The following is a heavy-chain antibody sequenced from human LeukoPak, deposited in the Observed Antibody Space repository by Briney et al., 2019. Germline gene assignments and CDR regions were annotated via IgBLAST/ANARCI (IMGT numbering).Heavy chain of an antibody. Sequence: GASVKVSCKASGGTFSSYAISWVRQAPGQGLEWMGRIIPILGIANYAQKFQGRVTITADKSTSTAYMELSSLRSEDTAVYYCARDRIAVAGRQGIDVWGQGTTVTVSS. J-gene: IGHJ6*02. CDR3: ARDRIAVAGRQGIDV. D-gene: IGHD6-19*01. CDR2: IIPILGIA. V-gene: IGHV1-69*04. CDR1: GGTFSSYA.